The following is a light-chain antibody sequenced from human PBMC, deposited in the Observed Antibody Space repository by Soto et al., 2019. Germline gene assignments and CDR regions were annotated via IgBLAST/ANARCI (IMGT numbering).Light chain of an antibody. J-gene: IGLJ1*01. CDR3: CSYAGSASYV. CDR1: SSDVGSYDL. V-gene: IGLV2-23*02. Sequence: QSALTQPASVSGSPGQSITISCTGTSSDVGSYDLVSWYQQHPGKGPKLMIYEVIKRPSGVSNRFSGSKSGNTASLTISGLQAEDEADYYCCSYAGSASYVFGTGTKVTVL. CDR2: EVI.